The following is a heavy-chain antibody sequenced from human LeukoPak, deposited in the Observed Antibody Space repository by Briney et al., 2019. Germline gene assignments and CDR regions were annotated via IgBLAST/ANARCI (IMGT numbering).Heavy chain of an antibody. CDR2: IWYDGSYK. D-gene: IGHD3-16*01. V-gene: IGHV3-33*01. CDR3: VRDGMITFGVVDFDF. Sequence: SLSLSCVTSGFSFSNYAMNWVRQAPGKGLEWLAVIWYDGSYKSYADSVKGRFTISRDNSNNTLYLQMNSLRAEDTAIYYCVRDGMITFGVVDFDFWGQGTRVRVPS. J-gene: IGHJ4*02. CDR1: GFSFSNYA.